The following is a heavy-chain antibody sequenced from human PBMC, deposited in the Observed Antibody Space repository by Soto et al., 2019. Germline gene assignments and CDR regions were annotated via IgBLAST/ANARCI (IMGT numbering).Heavy chain of an antibody. D-gene: IGHD2-15*01. V-gene: IGHV1-46*01. CDR2: INPRTGST. Sequence: QVQLVQSGADVKKPGTSVKVSCKAAAYSFTNYCMYWVRQAPGQGLEWMGMINPRTGSTRYAQKFQDRVTLTRDTSTTTVYMELSTLISDDTAVYYCARDGGLLTASWHYDLWGPGTLVTVSS. CDR1: AYSFTNYC. CDR3: ARDGGLLTASWHYDL. J-gene: IGHJ2*01.